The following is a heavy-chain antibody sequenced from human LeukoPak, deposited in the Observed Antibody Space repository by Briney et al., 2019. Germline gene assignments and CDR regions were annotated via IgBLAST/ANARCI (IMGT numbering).Heavy chain of an antibody. Sequence: SETLSLTRAVYGGSFSGYYWSWIRQPPGKGLEWIGEINHSGSTNYNPSLKSRVTISVDTSKNQFSLKLSSVTAADTAVYYCARAPPSIVVVPAAIRRLNWFDPWGQGTLVTVSS. CDR2: INHSGST. CDR3: ARAPPSIVVVPAAIRRLNWFDP. V-gene: IGHV4-34*01. J-gene: IGHJ5*02. D-gene: IGHD2-2*02. CDR1: GGSFSGYY.